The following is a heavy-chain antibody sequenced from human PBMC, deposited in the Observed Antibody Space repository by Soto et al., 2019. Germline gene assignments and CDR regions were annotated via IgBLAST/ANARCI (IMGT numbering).Heavy chain of an antibody. CDR1: GFTFSSYG. J-gene: IGHJ6*02. Sequence: PGGSLRLSCAASGFTFSSYGMHWVRQAPGKGLEWVAVIWYDGSNKYYADSVKGRFTISRDNSKNTLYLQMNSLRAEDTAVYYCARGSMVRGVQYGMDVWGQGTTVTSP. D-gene: IGHD3-10*01. V-gene: IGHV3-33*01. CDR2: IWYDGSNK. CDR3: ARGSMVRGVQYGMDV.